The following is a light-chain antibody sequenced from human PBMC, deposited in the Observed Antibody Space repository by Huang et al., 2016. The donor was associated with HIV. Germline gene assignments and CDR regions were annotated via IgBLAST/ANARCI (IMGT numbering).Light chain of an antibody. CDR2: DAS. V-gene: IGKV3D-20*01. CDR1: QSLSSSY. Sequence: EIVLTQSPATLSLSPGERATLSCRASQSLSSSYLAGYQQKPGLAPRLLIYDASNRATGIPDRFSGSGSGTDFTLTISRLEPEDCAVYYCQQYGSSPLTFGGGTKVEIK. CDR3: QQYGSSPLT. J-gene: IGKJ4*01.